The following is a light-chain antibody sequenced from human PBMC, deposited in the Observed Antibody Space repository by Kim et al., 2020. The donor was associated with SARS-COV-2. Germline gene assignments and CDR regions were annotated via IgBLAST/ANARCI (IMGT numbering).Light chain of an antibody. CDR3: QQYGSSWT. Sequence: EIVLTQSPGTLCLSPGDRATLSCRASQSVYSDYLAWYQQKPGQAPRLLIHEASIRATGIPDRFSGSGSGTDFPLTIRRRQPEDFAVYYCQQYGSSWTFGQGTKVDIK. CDR1: QSVYSDY. J-gene: IGKJ1*01. V-gene: IGKV3-20*01. CDR2: EAS.